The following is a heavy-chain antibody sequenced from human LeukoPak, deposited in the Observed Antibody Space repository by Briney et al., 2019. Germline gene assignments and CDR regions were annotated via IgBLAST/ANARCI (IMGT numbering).Heavy chain of an antibody. D-gene: IGHD4-17*01. CDR3: GRHAYGDSSAAFDI. Sequence: PSETLSLTCAVSGDSISSNYCWRWVRQFPGKGLEWIGEVYRRGSTSYNPSLKSRVVISIDKSKNQYSLNLNSGTAADTAMYYCGRHAYGDSSAAFDIWGQGTMVIVSS. V-gene: IGHV4-4*02. CDR1: GDSISSNYC. CDR2: VYRRGST. J-gene: IGHJ3*02.